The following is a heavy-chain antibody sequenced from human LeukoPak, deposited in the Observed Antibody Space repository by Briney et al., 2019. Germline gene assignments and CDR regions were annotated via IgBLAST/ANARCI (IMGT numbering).Heavy chain of an antibody. CDR1: GYTFSDYY. J-gene: IGHJ4*02. Sequence: ASVKVSCKASGYTFSDYYIHWVRQAPGQGLEWVGWINPKTGGTDYAQRFQGSVTMARDTSINTAYMELNRLKFDDTAVFYCARARGLIYSDYDLFDYWGQGTLVTVSS. CDR3: ARARGLIYSDYDLFDY. V-gene: IGHV1-2*02. D-gene: IGHD5-12*01. CDR2: INPKTGGT.